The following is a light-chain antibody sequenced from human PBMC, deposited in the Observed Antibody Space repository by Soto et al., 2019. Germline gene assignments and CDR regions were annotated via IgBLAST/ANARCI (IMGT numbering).Light chain of an antibody. J-gene: IGKJ2*01. CDR1: QDISNY. V-gene: IGKV1-39*01. CDR3: HQSYSFPQT. CDR2: AAS. Sequence: DIQMTQSPSSLSASVGDRVTITCQATQDISNYLNWYQHKPGKAPKLLIYAASSLQSGVPSRFSGSGSGTDFTLTISSLQPEDFATYYCHQSYSFPQTFGQGTKLEIK.